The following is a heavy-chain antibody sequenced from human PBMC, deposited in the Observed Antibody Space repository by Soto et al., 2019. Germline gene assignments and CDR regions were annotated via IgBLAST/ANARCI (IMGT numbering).Heavy chain of an antibody. D-gene: IGHD6-13*01. Sequence: ASVKVSCKASGYTFTSYYMHWVRQAPGQGLEWMGIINPSGGSTSYAQKFQGRVTMTRDTSTSTVYMELSSLRSEDTAVYYCARETVGSSPDRTNWFDPWGQGTLVTVSS. V-gene: IGHV1-46*01. J-gene: IGHJ5*02. CDR3: ARETVGSSPDRTNWFDP. CDR2: INPSGGST. CDR1: GYTFTSYY.